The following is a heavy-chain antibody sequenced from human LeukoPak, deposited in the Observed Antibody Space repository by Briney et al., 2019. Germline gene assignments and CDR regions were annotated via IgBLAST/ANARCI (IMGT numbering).Heavy chain of an antibody. CDR1: EFTITNYY. V-gene: IGHV3-7*01. J-gene: IGHJ4*02. CDR3: ARARDSDLYYFDY. D-gene: IGHD2-21*01. CDR2: INQDGSEK. Sequence: GGSLRLSCAASEFTITNYYMSWVRQAPGKGLEWVANINQDGSEKYFVDSVKGRFTISRDNARNSLYLQMSSLRAEDTAVYYCARARDSDLYYFDYWGQGTLVTVSS.